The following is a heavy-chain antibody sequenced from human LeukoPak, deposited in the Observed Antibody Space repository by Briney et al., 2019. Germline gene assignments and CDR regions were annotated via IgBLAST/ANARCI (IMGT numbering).Heavy chain of an antibody. J-gene: IGHJ5*02. V-gene: IGHV4-59*12. D-gene: IGHD4/OR15-4a*01. CDR1: GDSISSYY. CDR2: IYNSGST. Sequence: SETLSLTCTVSGDSISSYYWSWIRQPPGKGLEWIGCIYNSGSTNYNPSLKSRVTMSVDTSKNHMSLKLSSVTAADTAMYYCARSTMVNTATGWFDPWGQGTLVTVSS. CDR3: ARSTMVNTATGWFDP.